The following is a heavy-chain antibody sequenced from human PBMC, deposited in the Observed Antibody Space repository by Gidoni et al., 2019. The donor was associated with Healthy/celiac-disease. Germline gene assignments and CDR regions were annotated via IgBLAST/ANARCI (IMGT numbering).Heavy chain of an antibody. Sequence: EVQLVESGGGLVQPGRSLRLSCAASGLTFADYAMHWVRQAPGKGLEWVSGISWNSGSIGYADSVKGRFTISRDNAKNSLYLQMNSLRAEDTALYYCAKDIGDGYNYGAFDYWGQGTLVTVSS. V-gene: IGHV3-9*01. D-gene: IGHD5-12*01. CDR2: ISWNSGSI. CDR3: AKDIGDGYNYGAFDY. CDR1: GLTFADYA. J-gene: IGHJ4*02.